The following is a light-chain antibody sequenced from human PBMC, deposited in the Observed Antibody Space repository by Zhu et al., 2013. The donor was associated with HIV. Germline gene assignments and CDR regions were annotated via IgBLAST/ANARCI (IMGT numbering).Light chain of an antibody. CDR3: QHYDESLLT. CDR2: GAS. Sequence: EVVLTQSPGTLSLSPGERVTVSCRASQSVSSDYLAWYQQKPGQAPRLLIYGASSRATGIPDRFSGSGSGRDFTLTISRLEPEDFAVYYCQHYDESLLTFGPGTKV. V-gene: IGKV3-20*01. J-gene: IGKJ3*01. CDR1: QSVSSDY.